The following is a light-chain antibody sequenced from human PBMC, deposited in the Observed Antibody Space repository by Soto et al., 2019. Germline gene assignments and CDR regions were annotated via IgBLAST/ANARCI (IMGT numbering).Light chain of an antibody. Sequence: EIVLTQSPATLSLSPGERATLSCRASQSVSSYLAWYQQKPGQAPRLLIYDASNRATGIPARFSGSGSGTDFTLNISSLEPEDFAVYYCQQRSRWPATFGQGTKVEIK. V-gene: IGKV3-11*01. CDR3: QQRSRWPAT. J-gene: IGKJ1*01. CDR2: DAS. CDR1: QSVSSY.